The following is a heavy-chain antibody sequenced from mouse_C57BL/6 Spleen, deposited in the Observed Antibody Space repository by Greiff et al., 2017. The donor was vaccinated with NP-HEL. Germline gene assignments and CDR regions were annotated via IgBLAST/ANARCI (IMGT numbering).Heavy chain of an antibody. CDR2: IYPGSGST. J-gene: IGHJ4*01. D-gene: IGHD1-1*01. CDR3: ARVTTVVARDYAMDY. Sequence: QVQLQQPGAELVKPGASVKMSCKASGYTFTSYWITWVKPRPGQGLAWIGDIYPGSGSTNYNEKFKSKATLTVDTSSSTAYMQLSSLTSEDSAVYYCARVTTVVARDYAMDYWGQGTSVTVSS. V-gene: IGHV1-55*01. CDR1: GYTFTSYW.